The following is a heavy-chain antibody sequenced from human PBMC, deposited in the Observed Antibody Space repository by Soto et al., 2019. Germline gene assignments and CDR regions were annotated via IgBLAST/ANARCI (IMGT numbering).Heavy chain of an antibody. D-gene: IGHD2-15*01. CDR2: IVVGSGNT. Sequence: QMQLVQSGPEVKKPGTSVKVSCKASGFTFTSSAVQWVRQARGQRLEWIGWIVVGSGNTNYAQKFQERVTITRNMCTRKTYIELSSVRTEYKAVYYCAADIGSGVVVDFYIWGKGTMVTVSS. V-gene: IGHV1-58*01. J-gene: IGHJ3*02. CDR3: AADIGSGVVVDFYI. CDR1: GFTFTSSA.